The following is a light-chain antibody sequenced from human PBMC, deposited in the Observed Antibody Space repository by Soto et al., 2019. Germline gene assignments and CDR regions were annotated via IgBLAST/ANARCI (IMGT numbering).Light chain of an antibody. Sequence: IVLTQSPGTVSLSPGERATLSCRASQSVSSNLAWYQQKLGQAPRLLIYYASNRATGIPARFSGSGSGTDFTLTISSLQSEDFGVYYCQQYNNWPRATFGAETKVNI. V-gene: IGKV3-11*01. CDR2: YAS. J-gene: IGKJ4*01. CDR3: QQYNNWPRAT. CDR1: QSVSSN.